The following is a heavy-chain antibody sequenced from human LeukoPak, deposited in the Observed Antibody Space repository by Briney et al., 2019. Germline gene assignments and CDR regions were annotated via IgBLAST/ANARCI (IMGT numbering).Heavy chain of an antibody. CDR2: FDPEDGET. J-gene: IGHJ4*02. D-gene: IGHD3-3*01. V-gene: IGHV1-24*01. Sequence: ASVNVSLKLSVYTLPQLSMHWVRQAPGRTRAWVGGFDPEDGETIYAQKFQGRVTMTEDTSTDTAYMELSSLRSEDTAVYYCATLRIGDDFWSGYYTFVYYFDYWGQGTLVTVSS. CDR1: VYTLPQLS. CDR3: ATLRIGDDFWSGYYTFVYYFDY.